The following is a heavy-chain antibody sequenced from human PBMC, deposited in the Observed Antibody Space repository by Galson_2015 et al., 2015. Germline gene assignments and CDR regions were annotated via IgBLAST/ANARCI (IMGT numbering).Heavy chain of an antibody. Sequence: SLRLSCAASGFTFSSYAMDWVRQAPGKGLEWVSYISSSSGTIYYADSVKGRFTISRDNAKNSLYLQMNSLRDEDTAVYYCARQILDYWGQGTLVAVSS. J-gene: IGHJ4*02. CDR3: ARQILDY. D-gene: IGHD2-15*01. V-gene: IGHV3-48*02. CDR1: GFTFSSYA. CDR2: ISSSSGTI.